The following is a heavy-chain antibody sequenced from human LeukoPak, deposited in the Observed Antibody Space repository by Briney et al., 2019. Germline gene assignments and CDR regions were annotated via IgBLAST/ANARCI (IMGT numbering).Heavy chain of an antibody. CDR1: GFTFSSYA. V-gene: IGHV3-30-3*01. J-gene: IGHJ4*02. Sequence: GGSLRLSCAASGFTFSSYAMHWVRQAPGKGLEWVAVISYDGSNKYYADSVKGRFTISRDNSKNTLYLQMNSLGAEDTAVYYCARAYCGGDCYPVDYWGQGTLVTVSS. CDR3: ARAYCGGDCYPVDY. D-gene: IGHD2-21*02. CDR2: ISYDGSNK.